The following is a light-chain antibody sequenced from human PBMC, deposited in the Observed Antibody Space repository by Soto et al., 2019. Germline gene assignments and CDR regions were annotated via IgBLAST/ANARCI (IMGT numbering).Light chain of an antibody. V-gene: IGKV3-15*01. CDR2: DAS. CDR3: QQDNNWART. J-gene: IGKJ1*01. Sequence: IEMRQPPTTLSVSPGERATLSCRASQKVTYNLAWYQQKPGQAPSLLIHDASIRATAIPARFSGSGSGTEFTLTFFSLQSEDVAVYYCQQDNNWARTFGQRTEVDIK. CDR1: QKVTYN.